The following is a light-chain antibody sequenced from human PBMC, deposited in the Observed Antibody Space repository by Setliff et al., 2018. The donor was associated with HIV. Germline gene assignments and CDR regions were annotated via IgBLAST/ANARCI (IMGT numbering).Light chain of an antibody. CDR2: DDT. CDR1: ISGSKS. J-gene: IGLJ1*01. Sequence: SYELTQPPSVSVAPGKTARITCGGNISGSKSVHWYQQKPGQAPVLVVYDDTVRPSGIPERFSGSKSGNTATLTIIRVEAGDEADYYCQVWDTSIDHYVFGAGTRSPS. CDR3: QVWDTSIDHYV. V-gene: IGLV3-21*03.